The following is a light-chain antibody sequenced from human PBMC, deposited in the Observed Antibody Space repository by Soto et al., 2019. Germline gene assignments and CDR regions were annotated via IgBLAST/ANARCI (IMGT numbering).Light chain of an antibody. CDR2: AAS. J-gene: IGKJ1*01. Sequence: DIQMTQSPSSLSASVGDRVTITCRSSQTISSFLNWYQQRQGQVPKLLIYAASNLHTGVPSRFSGSGSGTNFTLTISSLQPEDFTTYYCQQSHSAPPTFGPGTNVEI. V-gene: IGKV1-39*01. CDR1: QTISSF. CDR3: QQSHSAPPT.